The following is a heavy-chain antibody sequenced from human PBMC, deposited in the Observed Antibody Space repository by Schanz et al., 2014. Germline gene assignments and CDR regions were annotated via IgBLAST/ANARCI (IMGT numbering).Heavy chain of an antibody. CDR2: IKPDGSEK. CDR1: GFTFSAYW. V-gene: IGHV3-7*01. J-gene: IGHJ4*02. Sequence: EVQLVESGGGLVQPGGSLRLSCAASGFTFSAYWMTWVRQAPGKGLDWVGIIKPDGSEKFYVASVKGRFTISRDNAKNLMYLHLNSLSAEDTAVYYCAREVGGSFGQHYWGQGALVTVSS. D-gene: IGHD1-26*01. CDR3: AREVGGSFGQHY.